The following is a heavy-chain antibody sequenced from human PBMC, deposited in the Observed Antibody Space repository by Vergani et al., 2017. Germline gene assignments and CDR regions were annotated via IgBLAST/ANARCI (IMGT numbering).Heavy chain of an antibody. CDR2: IYSGGSST. Sequence: EVQLLESGGGLVQPGGSLRLSCAASGFTFSSYAMSWVRQAPGKGLEWVSVIYSGGSSTYYADSVKGRFTISRDNSKNTLYLQMNSLRAEDTAVYYCARDSDYYGSGSYSAAGTLPEYFQHWGQGTLVTVSS. CDR3: ARDSDYYGSGSYSAAGTLPEYFQH. J-gene: IGHJ1*01. D-gene: IGHD3-10*01. V-gene: IGHV3-23*03. CDR1: GFTFSSYA.